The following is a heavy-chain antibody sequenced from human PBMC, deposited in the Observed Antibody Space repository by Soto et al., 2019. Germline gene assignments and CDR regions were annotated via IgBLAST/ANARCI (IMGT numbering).Heavy chain of an antibody. D-gene: IGHD1-26*01. Sequence: QMQLVESGGGVVQPGRSLRLSCAASGFTFSSYVMHWVRKAPGEGLEWLAVIGFDGNYKYHADSVKGRFTISRDNSKNSLFLQMNSLRDEDTAVYYCVKDNWHRGIYENWYFDLWGRCSPVTVS. J-gene: IGHJ2*01. CDR2: IGFDGNYK. CDR1: GFTFSSYV. CDR3: VKDNWHRGIYENWYFDL. V-gene: IGHV3-30*18.